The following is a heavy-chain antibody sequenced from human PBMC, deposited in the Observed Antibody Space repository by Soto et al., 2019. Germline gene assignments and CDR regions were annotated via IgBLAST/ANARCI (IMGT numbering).Heavy chain of an antibody. J-gene: IGHJ4*02. CDR1: ASTFSTYA. CDR3: ASFMRIPVAPFDY. Sequence: VQLLESGGGLVQPGGSLRLSCAASASTFSTYAMSWVRQAPGKGLEWVSAISGSGTKTDYADSVRGRFTISRDNSKNTLYLQTSSLRAEDTAVYYCASFMRIPVAPFDYWGQGTLVTVSS. D-gene: IGHD6-19*01. CDR2: ISGSGTKT. V-gene: IGHV3-23*01.